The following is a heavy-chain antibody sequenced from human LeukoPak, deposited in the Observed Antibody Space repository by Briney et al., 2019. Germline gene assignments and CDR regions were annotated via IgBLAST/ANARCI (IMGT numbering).Heavy chain of an antibody. J-gene: IGHJ4*02. V-gene: IGHV4-34*01. CDR3: ARCSSGWYGFDY. Sequence: PSETLSLTCAVYGGSFSGYYWSWIRQPPGTGLEWIGEINHSGSTNYNPSLKSRVTISVDTSKNQFSLKLSSVTAADTAVYYCARCSSGWYGFDYWGQGNLVTVSS. D-gene: IGHD6-19*01. CDR1: GGSFSGYY. CDR2: INHSGST.